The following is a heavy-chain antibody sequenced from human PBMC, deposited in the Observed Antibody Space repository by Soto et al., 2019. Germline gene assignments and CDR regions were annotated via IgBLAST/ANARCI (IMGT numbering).Heavy chain of an antibody. Sequence: EVQLVESGGGLVQPGGSLRLSCVFSGFTFSSYWMQWVRQAPGKGLVWVERINGDGSSTAYTDSEKGRFTISRDNVKDTLYLQMNSMRAEDTAVYYCASGVAGRGDSWGQGTLVAVSS. J-gene: IGHJ4*02. CDR3: ASGVAGRGDS. V-gene: IGHV3-74*01. CDR2: INGDGSST. CDR1: GFTFSSYW. D-gene: IGHD6-19*01.